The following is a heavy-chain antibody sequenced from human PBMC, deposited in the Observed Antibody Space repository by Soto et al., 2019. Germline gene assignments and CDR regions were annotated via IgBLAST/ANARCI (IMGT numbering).Heavy chain of an antibody. CDR1: GGSISSYY. J-gene: IGHJ5*02. CDR3: ALGSGSYYSPNNQVHNWFDP. Sequence: SETLSLTCTVSGGSISSYYWSWIRQPPGKGLEWIGYIYYSGSTNYNPSLKSRVTISVDTSKNQFSLKLSSVTAADTAVYYCALGSGSYYSPNNQVHNWFDPWGQGTLVTVSS. CDR2: IYYSGST. D-gene: IGHD3-10*01. V-gene: IGHV4-59*01.